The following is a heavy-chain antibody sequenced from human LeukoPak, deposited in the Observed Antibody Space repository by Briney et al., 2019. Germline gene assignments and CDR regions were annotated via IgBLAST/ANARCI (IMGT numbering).Heavy chain of an antibody. V-gene: IGHV3-30*04. J-gene: IGHJ4*02. CDR2: ISYVGSNK. Sequence: GGSLRLSCAASGFTFSSYAMHWVRQAPGKGLEWVAVISYVGSNKYYADSVKGRFTISRDNSKNTLYLQMNSLRAEDTAVYYCARRLVQFTMVRGVILLYVNYFDYWGQGTLVTVSS. CDR3: ARRLVQFTMVRGVILLYVNYFDY. D-gene: IGHD3-10*01. CDR1: GFTFSSYA.